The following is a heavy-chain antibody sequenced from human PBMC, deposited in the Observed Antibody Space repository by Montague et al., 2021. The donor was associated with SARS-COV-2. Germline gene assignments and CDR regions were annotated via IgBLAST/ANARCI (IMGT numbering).Heavy chain of an antibody. Sequence: SETLSLTCAAYGGSFSGYYWSWIRQPPEKGLEWIGEINQSGRTNNNPSLKSRVIISVDTSKNQFSLKLSSVTAADTAVYYCARRGGSVWGVSVSAELDYWGQGILVIVSS. V-gene: IGHV4-34*01. CDR2: INQSGRT. CDR3: ARRGGSVWGVSVSAELDY. D-gene: IGHD3-10*01. J-gene: IGHJ4*02. CDR1: GGSFSGYY.